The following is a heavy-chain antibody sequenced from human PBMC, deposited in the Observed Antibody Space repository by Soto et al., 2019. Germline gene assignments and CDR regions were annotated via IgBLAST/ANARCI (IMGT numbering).Heavy chain of an antibody. CDR1: GYTFTTYD. V-gene: IGHV1-18*01. Sequence: GASVKVSCEASGYTFTTYDISCVRQAPGQGLEWMGRISTYNGNTNYPQSLQGRLTMTTDTSTTTAYMELRSLRSDDTAVYYCARDPYHVLMVNAPNLYGMDVWGQGTTVTVSS. CDR2: ISTYNGNT. D-gene: IGHD2-8*01. CDR3: ARDPYHVLMVNAPNLYGMDV. J-gene: IGHJ6*02.